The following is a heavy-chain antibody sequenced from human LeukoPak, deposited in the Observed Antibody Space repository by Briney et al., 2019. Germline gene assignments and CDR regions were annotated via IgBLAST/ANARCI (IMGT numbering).Heavy chain of an antibody. CDR1: GFTFSSFS. J-gene: IGHJ5*02. V-gene: IGHV3-21*01. CDR2: ISSGSRYT. Sequence: GGSLRLSCAASGFTFSSFSMNWVRQAPGKGLEWVSSISSGSRYTYYADSVKGRFTISRDNAKNSLYLQMNSLRAEDTAVYYCARDIGVSGRGWFDPWGQGTLVTVSS. D-gene: IGHD3-3*01. CDR3: ARDIGVSGRGWFDP.